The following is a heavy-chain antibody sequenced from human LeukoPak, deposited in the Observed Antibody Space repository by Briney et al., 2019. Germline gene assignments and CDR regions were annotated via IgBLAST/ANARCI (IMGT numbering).Heavy chain of an antibody. D-gene: IGHD1-26*01. CDR2: IRSDGSIT. V-gene: IGHV3-74*01. CDR3: ARDGRSGNFDK. CDR1: GFTFSAYR. Sequence: PGGSLRLSCAASGFTFSAYRLNWVRQAPGKGLAWVSVIRSDGSITTYADSVKGRFTISRDTAKNTLYLQMNSLRAEDTAVYYCARDGRSGNFDKWGQGTLVSVSS. J-gene: IGHJ4*02.